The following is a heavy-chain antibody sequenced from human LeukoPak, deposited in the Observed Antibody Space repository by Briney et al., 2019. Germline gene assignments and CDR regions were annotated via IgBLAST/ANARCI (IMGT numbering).Heavy chain of an antibody. J-gene: IGHJ4*02. CDR3: ARQTGSGLFILP. CDR1: GVSISSSNSY. CDR2: IYYSGNT. Sequence: PSETLSLTCTVSGVSISSSNSYWGWIRQPPGKGLEWIGSIYYSGNTYYNSSLKSRVTISIDTSANLFSLKLNSVTAADTAFYFCARQTGSGLFILPGGQGTLVTVSS. D-gene: IGHD3-10*01. V-gene: IGHV4-39*01.